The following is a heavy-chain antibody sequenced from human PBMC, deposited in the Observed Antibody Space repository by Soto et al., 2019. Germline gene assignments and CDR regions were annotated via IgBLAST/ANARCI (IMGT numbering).Heavy chain of an antibody. CDR1: GFTFDDYA. J-gene: IGHJ4*02. CDR3: AKDPGESDPD. V-gene: IGHV3-9*01. D-gene: IGHD3-16*01. CDR2: ISWNSGSI. Sequence: GGSLRLSCAASGFTFDDYAMHWVRQAPGKGLEWVSGISWNSGSIGYADSVKGRFTISRDNAKNSLYLQMNSLRAEDTALYYCAKDPGESDPDWGQGTLVTVSS.